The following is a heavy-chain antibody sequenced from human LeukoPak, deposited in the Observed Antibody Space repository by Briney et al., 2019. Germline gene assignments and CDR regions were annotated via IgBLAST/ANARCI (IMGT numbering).Heavy chain of an antibody. CDR3: AKVYVWNEYYFDY. CDR2: ISGGGGNT. V-gene: IGHV3-23*01. CDR1: GFTFSSYA. J-gene: IGHJ4*02. Sequence: GGSLRLSCAASGFTFSSYAMSWVRQAPGKGLEWVSTISGGGGNTYYADSVKGRFTISRDNSKNTLYLQMNSLRAEDTAVYYCAKVYVWNEYYFDYWGQGTLVTVSS. D-gene: IGHD1-1*01.